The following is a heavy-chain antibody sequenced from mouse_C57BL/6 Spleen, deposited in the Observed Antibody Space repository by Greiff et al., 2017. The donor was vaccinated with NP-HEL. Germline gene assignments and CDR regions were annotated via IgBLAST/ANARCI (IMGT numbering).Heavy chain of an antibody. CDR1: GFTFSSYA. D-gene: IGHD4-1*01. CDR3: ASVPNWDVGD. J-gene: IGHJ3*01. CDR2: ISDGGSYT. Sequence: EVKVVESGGGLVKPGGSLKLSCAASGFTFSSYAMSWVRQTPEKRLEWVATISDGGSYTYYPDNVKGRFTISRDNAKNNLYLQMSHLKSEDTAMYYCASVPNWDVGDWGQGTLVTVSA. V-gene: IGHV5-4*03.